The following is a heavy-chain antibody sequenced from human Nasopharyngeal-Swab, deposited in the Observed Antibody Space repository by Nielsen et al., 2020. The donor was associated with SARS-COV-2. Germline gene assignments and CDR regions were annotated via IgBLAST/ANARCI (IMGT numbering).Heavy chain of an antibody. Sequence: KVSCKGSGYSFTGYWIGWVRQMPGKGLEGVGIIYPGDSDTRYSPSFQGQVTISADKSISTAYLQWSSLKASDTAMYYCARLRQQLVIGAFDIWGQGTMVTVSS. J-gene: IGHJ3*02. CDR3: ARLRQQLVIGAFDI. CDR2: IYPGDSDT. CDR1: GYSFTGYW. V-gene: IGHV5-51*01. D-gene: IGHD6-13*01.